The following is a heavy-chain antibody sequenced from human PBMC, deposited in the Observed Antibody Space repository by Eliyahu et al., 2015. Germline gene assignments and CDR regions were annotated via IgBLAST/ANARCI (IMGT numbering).Heavy chain of an antibody. J-gene: IGHJ4*02. D-gene: IGHD4-11*01. CDR2: IYGGDTT. CDR1: GFTVTTNY. Sequence: EVQLVESGGGLIQPGGSLRLSWAAXGFTVTTNYMSWVRQAPGKGLEWVSLIYGGDTTYYADSVKGRFTISRDDFKNTVYLQMNSLRTEDTAIYYCVREGYSLNSFWGQGTLVTVSS. V-gene: IGHV3-53*01. CDR3: VREGYSLNSF.